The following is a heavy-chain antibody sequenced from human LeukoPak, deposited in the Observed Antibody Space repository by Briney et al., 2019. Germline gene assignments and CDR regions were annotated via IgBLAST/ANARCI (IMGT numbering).Heavy chain of an antibody. CDR1: GYTFTNYD. Sequence: ASVKVSCKASGYTFTNYDISWVRQATGQGLEWMGWMNPNSGNTDFAQKFQGRVTMTRNISITTAYMELSALRSEDTAVYYCARNNRYCSGGSCYFRWFDPWGQGTLVTVSS. J-gene: IGHJ5*02. D-gene: IGHD2-15*01. CDR3: ARNNRYCSGGSCYFRWFDP. V-gene: IGHV1-8*01. CDR2: MNPNSGNT.